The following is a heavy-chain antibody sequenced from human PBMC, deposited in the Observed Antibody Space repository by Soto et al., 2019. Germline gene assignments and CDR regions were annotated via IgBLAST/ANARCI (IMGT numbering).Heavy chain of an antibody. Sequence: GASVKVSFKASGYTFTSYGISWLRQAPGQGLEWMGWIIPIFGTANYAQKFQGRVTITADESTSTAYMELSSLRSEDTAVYYCARAFATVTTGVSEYYFGYWGQGTLVTVSS. CDR1: GYTFTSYG. J-gene: IGHJ4*02. CDR2: IIPIFGTA. CDR3: ARAFATVTTGVSEYYFGY. V-gene: IGHV1-69*13. D-gene: IGHD4-17*01.